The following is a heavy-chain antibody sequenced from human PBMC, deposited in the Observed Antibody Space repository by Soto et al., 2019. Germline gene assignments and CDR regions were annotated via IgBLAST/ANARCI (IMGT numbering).Heavy chain of an antibody. V-gene: IGHV3-48*01. CDR1: GFTFSSYS. Sequence: GGSLRLSCAASGFTFSSYSMNWVRQAPGKGLEWVSYISSSSSTIYYADSVKGRFTISRDNAKNSLYLQMNSLRAEDTAVYYCARDGYSSSWPTIRYWGQGTLVTVSS. CDR3: ARDGYSSSWPTIRY. D-gene: IGHD6-13*01. J-gene: IGHJ4*02. CDR2: ISSSSSTI.